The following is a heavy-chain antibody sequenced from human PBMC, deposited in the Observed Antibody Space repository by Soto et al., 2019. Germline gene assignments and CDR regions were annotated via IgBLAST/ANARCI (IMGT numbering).Heavy chain of an antibody. V-gene: IGHV3-30*18. J-gene: IGHJ1*01. CDR3: AKPDYDILTGYSSAEYFQH. CDR2: ISYDGSNK. CDR1: GFTFSSYG. D-gene: IGHD3-9*01. Sequence: PGGSLRLSCAASGFTFSSYGMHWVRQAPGKGLEWVAVISYDGSNKYYADSVKGRFTISRDNSKNTLYLQMNSLRAEDTAVYYCAKPDYDILTGYSSAEYFQHWGQGTLVTVTS.